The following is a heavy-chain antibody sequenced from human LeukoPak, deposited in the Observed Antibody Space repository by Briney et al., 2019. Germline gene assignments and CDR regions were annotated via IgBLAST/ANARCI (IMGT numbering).Heavy chain of an antibody. D-gene: IGHD1-26*01. CDR2: ISSGSGTI. J-gene: IGHJ4*02. CDR3: ARALYSGSYSAFDY. Sequence: GSLRLSCAASGFTFSSNSMNWVRQAPGKGLEWVSYISSGSGTIYYADSVKGRFTISRDNAKNSLYLQMDTLRAEDTAVYYCARALYSGSYSAFDYWGQGTLVTVSS. V-gene: IGHV3-48*01. CDR1: GFTFSSNS.